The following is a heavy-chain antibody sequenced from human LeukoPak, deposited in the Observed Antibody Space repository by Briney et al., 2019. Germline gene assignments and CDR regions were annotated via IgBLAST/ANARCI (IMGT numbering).Heavy chain of an antibody. CDR1: GFTFSSYA. V-gene: IGHV3-23*01. CDR2: ISGSGGST. D-gene: IGHD3-3*01. Sequence: GGSLRLSCAASGFTFSSYAMSWARQAPGKGLEWVSAISGSGGSTYYADSVKGRFTISRDNSKNTLYLQMNSLRAEDTAVYYCAKDGVVIRNYFDYWGQGTLVTVSS. J-gene: IGHJ4*02. CDR3: AKDGVVIRNYFDY.